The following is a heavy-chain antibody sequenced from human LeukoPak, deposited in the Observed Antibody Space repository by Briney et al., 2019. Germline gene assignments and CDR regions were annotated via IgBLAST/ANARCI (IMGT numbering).Heavy chain of an antibody. CDR2: INPNDGDT. Sequence: ASVKVSCMASGYTFTDYYMHWVRQAPGQGFEWMGWINPNDGDTNYAQKFQGRVTMTRDTSISTAHMEVSRLRSDDTAVYYCARANFLYCSSTTCLFDYWGQGTLVTVSS. CDR3: ARANFLYCSSTTCLFDY. J-gene: IGHJ4*02. V-gene: IGHV1-2*02. CDR1: GYTFTDYY. D-gene: IGHD2-2*01.